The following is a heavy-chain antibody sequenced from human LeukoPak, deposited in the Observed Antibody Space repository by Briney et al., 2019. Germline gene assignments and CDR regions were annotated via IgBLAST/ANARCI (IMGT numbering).Heavy chain of an antibody. D-gene: IGHD3-9*01. J-gene: IGHJ4*02. CDR2: IYYSGST. Sequence: KTSETLSLTCTVSGGSISSGGYYWSWIRQHPGKGLEWIGYIYYSGSTYYNPSLKSRVTISVDTSKNQFSLKLSSVTAADTAVYYCARAPIDYDILTGYQGSPSHFDYWGQGTLVTVSS. CDR3: ARAPIDYDILTGYQGSPSHFDY. CDR1: GGSISSGGYY. V-gene: IGHV4-31*03.